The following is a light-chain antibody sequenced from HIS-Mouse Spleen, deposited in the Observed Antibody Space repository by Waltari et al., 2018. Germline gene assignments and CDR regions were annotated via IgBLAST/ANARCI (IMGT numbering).Light chain of an antibody. V-gene: IGLV3-21*03. CDR2: DDS. CDR3: QVWDSSSDHVV. CDR1: NLGRKR. Sequence: SYVLTQPPSVSVAPGKTARITWGGNNLGRKRVHWYQQKPGQAPVLVVYDDSDRPSGIPERFSGSNSGNTATLTISRVEAGDEADYYCQVWDSSSDHVVFGGGTKLTVL. J-gene: IGLJ2*01.